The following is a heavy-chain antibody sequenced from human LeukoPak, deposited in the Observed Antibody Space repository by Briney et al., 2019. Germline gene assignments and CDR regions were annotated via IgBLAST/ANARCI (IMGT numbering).Heavy chain of an antibody. CDR2: IGVSGTTT. D-gene: IGHD5-18*01. CDR1: GFSCSKND. J-gene: IGHJ4*02. V-gene: IGHV3-48*03. CDR3: ARVGYGQNVCDY. Sequence: WGSLRYSGAASGFSCSKNDWSWVGQAPGKGLEWISYIGVSGTTTYHADSVKGRFTTSRDNAKNSLYLQMNGVRVEDTAVYFCARVGYGQNVCDYWGQRILVTVSS.